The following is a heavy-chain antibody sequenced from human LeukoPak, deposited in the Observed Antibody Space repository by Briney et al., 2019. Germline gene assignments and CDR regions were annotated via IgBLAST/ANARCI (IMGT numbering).Heavy chain of an antibody. CDR3: ARHPGGRSFDY. Sequence: PSATLSLTCTVSGGSISSSNYYWGWVRQPPGKGLEWVATIYYTGNTYYNPSLKSRVTISVDTSKNQISLKLSSVTAADTALYFCARHPGGRSFDYWGQGTLVTVSS. D-gene: IGHD1-26*01. CDR2: IYYTGNT. CDR1: GGSISSSNYY. V-gene: IGHV4-39*01. J-gene: IGHJ4*02.